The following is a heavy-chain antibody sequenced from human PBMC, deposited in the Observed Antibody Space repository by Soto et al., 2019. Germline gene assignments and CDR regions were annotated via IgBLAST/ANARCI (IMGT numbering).Heavy chain of an antibody. CDR3: ARACCSSTSCYTCYYYYYGMDV. J-gene: IGHJ6*02. V-gene: IGHV4-34*01. CDR2: INHSGST. Sequence: XETLSLTCAVDGWSFSGYYWSWIRQPPGKGLEWIGEINHSGSTNYNPSLKSRVTISVDTSKNQFSLKLSSVTAADTAVYYCARACCSSTSCYTCYYYYYGMDVWGQGTTVTVSS. CDR1: GWSFSGYY. D-gene: IGHD2-2*02.